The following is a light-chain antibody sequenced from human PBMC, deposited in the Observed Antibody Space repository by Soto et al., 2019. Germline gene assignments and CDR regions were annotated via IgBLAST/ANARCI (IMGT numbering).Light chain of an antibody. Sequence: DIQLTQSPSLLSASVGDRVTITCRASQGLNSYLAWYQKKAGKAPQLLIYPTYTLQTGVPSRFSGSGSGTEFTLTINSVQPEDFATYYCQRLNSNLLFSFGPGTTVDLK. CDR3: QRLNSNLLFS. J-gene: IGKJ3*01. CDR2: PTY. CDR1: QGLNSY. V-gene: IGKV1-9*01.